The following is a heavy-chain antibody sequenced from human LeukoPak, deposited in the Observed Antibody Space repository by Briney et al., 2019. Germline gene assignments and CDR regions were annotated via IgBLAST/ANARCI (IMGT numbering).Heavy chain of an antibody. J-gene: IGHJ4*02. CDR2: IYHSGST. CDR3: ARGGDGYIYYFDY. V-gene: IGHV4-30-2*01. D-gene: IGHD5-24*01. CDR1: GGSISSGGYS. Sequence: SETLSLTCAVSGGSISSGGYSWSWIRQPPGKGLEWIGYIYHSGSTYYNPSLKSRVIISVDRSKNQFSLKLSSVTAADTAVYYCARGGDGYIYYFDYWGQGTLVTVSS.